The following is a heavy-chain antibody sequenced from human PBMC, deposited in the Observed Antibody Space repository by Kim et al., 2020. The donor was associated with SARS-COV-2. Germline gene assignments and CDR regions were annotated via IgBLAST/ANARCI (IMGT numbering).Heavy chain of an antibody. CDR2: IFSDGRT. Sequence: GGYLRLSCAPSGFSVRNTYLSWVRQAPGKGLEWVSLIFSDGRTFYADSVKGRFTVSKDNSKDTLYLQMNSLGAEDTAVYFCARAGYDDSSGQYF. V-gene: IGHV3-66*01. CDR3: ARAGYDDSSGQYF. CDR1: GFSVRNTY. J-gene: IGHJ2*01. D-gene: IGHD3-22*01.